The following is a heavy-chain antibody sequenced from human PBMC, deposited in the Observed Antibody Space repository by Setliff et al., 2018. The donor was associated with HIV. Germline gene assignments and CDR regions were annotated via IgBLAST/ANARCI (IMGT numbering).Heavy chain of an antibody. D-gene: IGHD1-26*01. Sequence: SETLSLTCTVSGSSITSSSFYWGWIRQPPGKGLEWIGSMTYVGSTSFSPSLKSRVTISVDTSKNQFSLRLASVTAADTAVYYCARDVGCVHMATNFDFWGQGTLVTVSS. V-gene: IGHV4-39*07. CDR3: ARDVGCVHMATNFDF. J-gene: IGHJ4*02. CDR2: MTYVGST. CDR1: GSSITSSSFY.